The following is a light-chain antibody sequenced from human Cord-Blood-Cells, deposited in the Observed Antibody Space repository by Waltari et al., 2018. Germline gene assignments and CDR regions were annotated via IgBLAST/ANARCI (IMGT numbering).Light chain of an antibody. CDR1: SSDVGGYNY. CDR2: DVS. CDR3: SSYTSSSSYV. V-gene: IGLV2-14*01. Sequence: QSALTQPASVSGSPGQSITISCTGTSSDVGGYNYVSWYQQHPAKAPKLMIYDVSNRPSGFSNRFSGSKSGNTASLTISGLQAEDEADYYCSSYTSSSSYVFGTGTKVTVL. J-gene: IGLJ1*01.